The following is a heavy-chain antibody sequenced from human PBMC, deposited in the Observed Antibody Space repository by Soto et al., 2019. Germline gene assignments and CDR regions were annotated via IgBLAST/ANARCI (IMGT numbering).Heavy chain of an antibody. D-gene: IGHD4-17*01. Sequence: QLQLVQSGLEAKKPGASVKVSCKASGYTFATSTISWLRQAPGQGPEWMGWIKAYSGNTNYAQKLQGRFTMTTDTSTSTAYMELRSLTTDDTAIYYCAIADYGDDDYWGQGTLVTVSS. CDR3: AIADYGDDDY. J-gene: IGHJ4*02. CDR1: GYTFATST. V-gene: IGHV1-18*01. CDR2: IKAYSGNT.